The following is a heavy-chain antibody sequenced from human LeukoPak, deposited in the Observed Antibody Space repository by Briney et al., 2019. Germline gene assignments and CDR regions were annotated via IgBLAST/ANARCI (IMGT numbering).Heavy chain of an antibody. J-gene: IGHJ5*02. CDR1: GHTFTTYY. CDR3: AKETPNTGWFDP. V-gene: IGHV1-46*01. Sequence: GVSVTVSCKASGHTFTTYYVHLVRQAPGQGLEWMGVINPSGDGTNYPQRFQGRVTLTRDTPTSTVYMELSSLRSEDTAIYYCAKETPNTGWFDPWGQGTLVTVSS. CDR2: INPSGDGT. D-gene: IGHD1-14*01.